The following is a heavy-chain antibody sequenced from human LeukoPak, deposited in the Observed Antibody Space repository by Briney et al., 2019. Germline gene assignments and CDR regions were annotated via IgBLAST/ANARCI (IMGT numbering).Heavy chain of an antibody. CDR1: GYTFTDYY. J-gene: IGHJ4*02. D-gene: IGHD6-13*01. Sequence: ASVKASYQPSGYTFTDYYMHEVRQAPGQGLEWMGWSNPNSGGTKCAQNFQRRVTMTRDTSMNTAYMELSRLRSDDTAVYYCASLLAIPLGIAGSSHYCLGQASLVAVSS. CDR2: SNPNSGGT. CDR3: ASLLAIPLGIAGSSHYC. V-gene: IGHV1-2*02.